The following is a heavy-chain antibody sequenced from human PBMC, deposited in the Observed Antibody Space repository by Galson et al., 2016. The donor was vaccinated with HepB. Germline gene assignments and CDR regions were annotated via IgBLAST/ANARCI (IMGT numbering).Heavy chain of an antibody. J-gene: IGHJ4*02. CDR2: IYYTGSA. Sequence: SETLSLTCTVSGDSVSSANYYWSWIRQPPGKGLEWIGYIYYTGSANSNPSLKSRFTISVDPSKNQFSLKLTPVTAADTAVYYCATGRHYYGSEHWGQGILVTVSS. CDR3: ATGRHYYGSEH. CDR1: GDSVSSANYY. D-gene: IGHD3-10*01. V-gene: IGHV4-61*01.